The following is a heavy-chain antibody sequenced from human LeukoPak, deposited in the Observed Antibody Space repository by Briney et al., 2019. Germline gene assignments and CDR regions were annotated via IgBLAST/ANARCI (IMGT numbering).Heavy chain of an antibody. CDR2: ISGSGGST. D-gene: IGHD5-12*01. CDR1: GFTFSSYG. V-gene: IGHV3-23*01. Sequence: GGSLTLSCAASGFTFSSYGMSWVRQAPGKGLEWVSGISGSGGSTHYADSVKGRFTISRDNSKNTLYLQMNSLRAEDTAVYYCARGNSGYGYWGQGTLVTVSS. CDR3: ARGNSGYGY. J-gene: IGHJ4*02.